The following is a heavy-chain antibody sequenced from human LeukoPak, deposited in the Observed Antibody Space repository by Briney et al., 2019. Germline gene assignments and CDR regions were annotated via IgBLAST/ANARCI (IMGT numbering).Heavy chain of an antibody. CDR2: IDSSGTI. V-gene: IGHV3-11*01. D-gene: IGHD3-22*01. CDR3: ANDDSSGYYFVLAHHLYFQH. Sequence: PVGSLRLSCAASGFTFSDYFMSWIRQGPGKGLEWVSHIDSSGTIYYADSVKGRATISRDNAKNSLYLQMNSLRAEDTAVYYCANDDSSGYYFVLAHHLYFQHWGQGTLVTVSS. CDR1: GFTFSDYF. J-gene: IGHJ1*01.